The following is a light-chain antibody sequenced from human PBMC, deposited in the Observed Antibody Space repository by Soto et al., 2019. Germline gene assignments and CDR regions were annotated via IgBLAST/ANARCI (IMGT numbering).Light chain of an antibody. J-gene: IGLJ2*01. CDR2: ENN. CDR3: GTWDASLNNSRV. Sequence: QSVLTQPPSLSAAPGQKVTISCSGGSSNIGRNYVSWYQHLPGTAPKLLIYENNKRPSGIPDRFSRSKSGTSATLVITGLQTGDEADYYCGTWDASLNNSRVFGEGTKLTVL. CDR1: SSNIGRNY. V-gene: IGLV1-51*02.